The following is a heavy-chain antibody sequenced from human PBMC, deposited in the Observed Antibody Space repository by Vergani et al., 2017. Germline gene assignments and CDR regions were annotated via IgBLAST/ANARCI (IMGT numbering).Heavy chain of an antibody. CDR2: INPNSGGT. Sequence: QVQLVQSGAEVKKPGASVKVSCKASGYTFTGYYMHWVRQAPGQGLEWMGWINPNSGGTNYAQKFQGRVTMTRDTSISTAYVEMTRLRPDDTAIYYCARVIVGCSRTNCFADHWGQGTLVTVSS. CDR1: GYTFTGYY. D-gene: IGHD2-2*01. CDR3: ARVIVGCSRTNCFADH. J-gene: IGHJ4*02. V-gene: IGHV1-2*02.